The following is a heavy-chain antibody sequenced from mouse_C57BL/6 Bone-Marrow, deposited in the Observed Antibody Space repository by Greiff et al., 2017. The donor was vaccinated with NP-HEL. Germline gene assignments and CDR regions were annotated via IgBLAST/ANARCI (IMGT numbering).Heavy chain of an antibody. CDR3: ASPHYYGSSYYLYFDV. CDR1: GYTFTDYY. J-gene: IGHJ1*03. D-gene: IGHD1-1*01. Sequence: EVQLQQSGPELVKPGASVKISCKASGYTFTDYYMNWVKQSHGKSLEWIGDINPNNGGTSYNQKFKGKATLTVDKSSSTAYMELRSLTSEDSAVYYCASPHYYGSSYYLYFDVWGTGTTVTVSS. V-gene: IGHV1-26*01. CDR2: INPNNGGT.